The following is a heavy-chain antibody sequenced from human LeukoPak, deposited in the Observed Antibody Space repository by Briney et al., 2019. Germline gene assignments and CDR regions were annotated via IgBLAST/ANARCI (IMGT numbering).Heavy chain of an antibody. CDR1: GFHFSNHW. CDR3: AIPPGYCGNDCSFDH. Sequence: HGEALEISCEGSGFHFSNHWIGRVRPVPGKGLEWMGSIYPCDYETRYSPFFQGLVTISVDKSISTAYLQWSSLKASGTAMYYCAIPPGYCGNDCSFDHWGQGTLVTVSS. V-gene: IGHV5-51*01. D-gene: IGHD2-21*02. J-gene: IGHJ4*02. CDR2: IYPCDYET.